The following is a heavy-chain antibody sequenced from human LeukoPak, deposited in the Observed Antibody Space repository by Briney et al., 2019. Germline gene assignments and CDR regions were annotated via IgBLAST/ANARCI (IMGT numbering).Heavy chain of an antibody. V-gene: IGHV4-39*07. Sequence: SETLSLTCSVSGGSISRSTYYWGWIRQPPGKGLEWIGNIYYSGSTNYNPALKSRVTISVDTAKNQFSLKLSSVTAADTAVYYCARDGTIFGVALDYWGQGTLVTVSS. CDR3: ARDGTIFGVALDY. J-gene: IGHJ4*02. CDR2: IYYSGST. D-gene: IGHD3-3*01. CDR1: GGSISRSTYY.